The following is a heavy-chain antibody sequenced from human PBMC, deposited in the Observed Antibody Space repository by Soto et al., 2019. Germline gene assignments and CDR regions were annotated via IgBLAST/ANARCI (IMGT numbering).Heavy chain of an antibody. CDR1: GFSFSSYS. Sequence: GGSLRLSCAASGFSFSSYSMNWVRQAPGKGLEWVSSISSSSYIYYADSVKGRFTISRDNAKNSLYLQMNSLRAEDTAVYYCARPLSYYDSRGYYGYWGLGTLVTVSS. D-gene: IGHD3-22*01. CDR2: ISSSSYI. V-gene: IGHV3-21*01. J-gene: IGHJ4*02. CDR3: ARPLSYYDSRGYYGY.